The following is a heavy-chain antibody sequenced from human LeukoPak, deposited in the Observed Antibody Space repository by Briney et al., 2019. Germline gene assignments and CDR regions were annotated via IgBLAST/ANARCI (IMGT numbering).Heavy chain of an antibody. CDR1: GFTFSSYG. V-gene: IGHV3-30*02. D-gene: IGHD6-19*01. Sequence: GGSLRLSCAASGFTFSSYGMHWVRQAPGKGLEWVAFIRYDGSNKYYADSVKGRFTISRDNSKNTLYLQMNSLRAEDTAVYYCARAALEYSSGWYIYYGMDVWGQGTTVTVSS. CDR2: IRYDGSNK. CDR3: ARAALEYSSGWYIYYGMDV. J-gene: IGHJ6*02.